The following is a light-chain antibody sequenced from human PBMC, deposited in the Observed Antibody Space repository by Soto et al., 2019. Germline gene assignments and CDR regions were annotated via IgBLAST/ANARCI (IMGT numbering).Light chain of an antibody. CDR1: QSVSSSY. Sequence: EIVLTQPPGTLSLSPGEIATLSCRARQSVSSSYLAWYQQKPGKAPGLLIYGASSRATGIPDRFSGSGSGTDFTLTISRLEPEAFAVYYCQQYGSSPKTFGGGTKVEIK. CDR3: QQYGSSPKT. V-gene: IGKV3-20*01. CDR2: GAS. J-gene: IGKJ4*01.